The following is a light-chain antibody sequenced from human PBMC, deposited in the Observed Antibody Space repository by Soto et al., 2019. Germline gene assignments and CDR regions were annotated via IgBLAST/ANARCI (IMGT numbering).Light chain of an antibody. CDR1: SSDVGGHDY. Sequence: QSALTQSASVSGAPGQSITISCTGTSSDVGGHDYVSWFQQHPGKAPKLMIYDVSNRPSGVSNRFSGSKSGNTASLSISGLQAEDEADYYCSSSTISGTIVFGTGTKLTVL. V-gene: IGLV2-14*01. J-gene: IGLJ1*01. CDR3: SSSTISGTIV. CDR2: DVS.